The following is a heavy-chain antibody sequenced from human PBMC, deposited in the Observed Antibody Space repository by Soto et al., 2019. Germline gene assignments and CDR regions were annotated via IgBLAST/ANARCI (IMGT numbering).Heavy chain of an antibody. Sequence: SETLSLTCTVSGGSISSSSYHWSWIRQPPGKGLEWIGYISYSGSTNYNPSLKSRVAISVDTSKNQFSLKLSSVTAADTAVYYCARRYGGNFDYWGQGTLVTVSS. V-gene: IGHV4-61*01. CDR3: ARRYGGNFDY. CDR1: GGSISSSSYH. J-gene: IGHJ4*02. CDR2: ISYSGST. D-gene: IGHD3-16*01.